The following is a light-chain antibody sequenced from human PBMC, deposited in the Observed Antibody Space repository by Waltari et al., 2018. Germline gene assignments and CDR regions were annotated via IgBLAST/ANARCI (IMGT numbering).Light chain of an antibody. CDR3: QNYVRLPAT. CDR1: QHVGRS. Sequence: ELVLTQSPGTLSLSPGERATLSCRASQHVGRSVVWYQHKPGQAPRLLIYDASTGATGIPDRFSGNGSGTDFNLTISRLEPEDFAVYFCQNYVRLPATFGQGTKVEIK. J-gene: IGKJ1*01. V-gene: IGKV3-20*01. CDR2: DAS.